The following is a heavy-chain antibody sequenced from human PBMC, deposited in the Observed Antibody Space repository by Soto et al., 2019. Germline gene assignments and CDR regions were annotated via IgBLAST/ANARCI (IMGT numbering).Heavy chain of an antibody. V-gene: IGHV1-58*01. D-gene: IGHD6-13*01. Sequence: ASVKVSCKASGFSFSDSAVQWVRQARGQGLEWIGRIVVGSGNTEFAQKFQERVTITRDMSRSSVYMELSSLTSKDTAVYYCAAQFSSGWFKAFYYYGLDVWGQGTTVTVSS. CDR2: IVVGSGNT. J-gene: IGHJ6*02. CDR3: AAQFSSGWFKAFYYYGLDV. CDR1: GFSFSDSA.